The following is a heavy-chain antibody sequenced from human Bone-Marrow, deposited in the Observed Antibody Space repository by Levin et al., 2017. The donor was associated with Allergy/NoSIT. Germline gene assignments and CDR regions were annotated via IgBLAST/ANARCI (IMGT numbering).Heavy chain of an antibody. D-gene: IGHD2-2*01. CDR1: CGSISSYY. V-gene: IGHV4-59*01. J-gene: IGHJ3*02. CDR2: IYYSGST. Sequence: HSQTLSLTCTVSCGSISSYYWTWIRQPPGKGLEWIGYIYYSGSTNHNPSLKSRVTISVDTSTNQFSLKLSSVTAADTAVYYCATGSASQTSDAFDIWGQGTMVTVSS. CDR3: ATGSASQTSDAFDI.